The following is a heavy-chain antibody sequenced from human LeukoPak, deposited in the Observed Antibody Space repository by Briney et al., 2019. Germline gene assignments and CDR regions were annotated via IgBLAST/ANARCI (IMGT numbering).Heavy chain of an antibody. V-gene: IGHV3-30*18. CDR2: ISDDGSRK. CDR3: AKDRSTTWSFDY. J-gene: IGHJ4*02. D-gene: IGHD6-13*01. CDR1: GFTFTFSG. Sequence: PGGSLRLSCAASGFTFTFSGMYWVRQAPGKGLEWLSFISDDGSRKYYADSVKGRFTISRDNSKNTLFLQMNSLRTEDTAVYYCAKDRSTTWSFDYWGQGTLVTVSS.